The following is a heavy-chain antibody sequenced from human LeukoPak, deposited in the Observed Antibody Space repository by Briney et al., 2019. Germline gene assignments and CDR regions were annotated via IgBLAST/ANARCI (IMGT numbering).Heavy chain of an antibody. J-gene: IGHJ5*02. Sequence: SETLSLTCAVYGGSFSGYYWSWIRQPPGKGLECIGEINHSGSTNYNPSRKSRVTIAVDTSKNQFSLKLSSVTAADTAVYYCARVYYASWSGQPLSQHWLDPWGQGTLVTVSS. CDR1: GGSFSGYY. CDR3: ARVYYASWSGQPLSQHWLDP. V-gene: IGHV4-34*01. CDR2: INHSGST. D-gene: IGHD3-3*01.